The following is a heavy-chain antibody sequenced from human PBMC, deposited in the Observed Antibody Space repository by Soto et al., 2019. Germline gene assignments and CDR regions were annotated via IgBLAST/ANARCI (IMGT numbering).Heavy chain of an antibody. D-gene: IGHD4-17*01. J-gene: IGHJ4*02. CDR3: ARGATVTQYDY. CDR2: ISYSGTT. V-gene: IGHV4-61*01. CDR1: GGYISSGSFY. Sequence: SETLSLTCTVSGGYISSGSFYWAWIRQPPGKGLEWIGFISYSGTTNYNPSLKSRVTISVDTSRSQISLMVSSLTAADTALYYCARGATVTQYDYWGQGTLVTVSS.